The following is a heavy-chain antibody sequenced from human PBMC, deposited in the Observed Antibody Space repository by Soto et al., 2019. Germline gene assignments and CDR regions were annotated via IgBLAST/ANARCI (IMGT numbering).Heavy chain of an antibody. CDR2: IYWNDDK. D-gene: IGHD5-12*01. J-gene: IGHJ3*02. V-gene: IGHV2-5*01. CDR3: AHSFGWLQLGAFDI. CDR1: GFSLSTSGVG. Sequence: SGPTLVKPTQTLTLTCTFSGFSLSTSGVGVGWIRQPPGKALEWLALIYWNDDKRYSPSLKSRLTITKDTSKNQVVLTMTNMDPVDTATYYCAHSFGWLQLGAFDIWGQGTMVTVSS.